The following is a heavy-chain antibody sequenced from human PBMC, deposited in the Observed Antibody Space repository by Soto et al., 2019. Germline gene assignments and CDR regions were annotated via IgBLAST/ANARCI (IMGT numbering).Heavy chain of an antibody. J-gene: IGHJ4*02. V-gene: IGHV3-9*01. Sequence: EVQLVESGGGLVQPGRSLRLSCVASGFSFDDYAMHWVRQAPGKGLEWVSGISWNSGNIGYADSVKGRFTISRDNAKSSRHLQMNSLRTEDTALYYCAIFRTVTTPFDYWGQGTLVTVSS. CDR3: AIFRTVTTPFDY. CDR2: ISWNSGNI. D-gene: IGHD4-17*01. CDR1: GFSFDDYA.